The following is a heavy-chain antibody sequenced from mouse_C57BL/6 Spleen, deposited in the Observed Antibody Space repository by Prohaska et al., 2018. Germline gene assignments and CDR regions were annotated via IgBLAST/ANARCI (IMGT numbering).Heavy chain of an antibody. D-gene: IGHD2-5*01. CDR3: ALYSNYYDY. CDR2: INPNNGGT. V-gene: IGHV1-26*01. Sequence: KESHGKCLEWIGDINPNNGGTSYNQKFKGKATLTVDNSSSTAYMELRSLTSEDSAVYYFALYSNYYDYWGQGTTLTVCS. J-gene: IGHJ2*01.